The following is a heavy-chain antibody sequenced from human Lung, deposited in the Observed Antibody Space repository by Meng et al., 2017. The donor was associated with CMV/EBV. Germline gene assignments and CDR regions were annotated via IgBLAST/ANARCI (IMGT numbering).Heavy chain of an antibody. CDR2: INPSDRWT. J-gene: IGHJ6*01. V-gene: IGHV1-46*01. D-gene: IGHD1-14*01. CDR1: GYTFTSYN. Sequence: ASVKVSCKASGYTFTSYNMHWVRQAPGQGLEWMGMINPSDRWTTYAQRFQGRVTMTTDTSTSTVYMELSSLRSDDTAVYYCARAGVLPSDPTANRYYGLAVWGQWTTVTVSS. CDR3: ARAGVLPSDPTANRYYGLAV.